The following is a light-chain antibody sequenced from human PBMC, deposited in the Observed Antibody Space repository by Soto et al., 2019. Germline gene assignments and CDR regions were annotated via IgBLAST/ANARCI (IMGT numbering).Light chain of an antibody. CDR3: CSYAGGSAYV. Sequence: QSALTQPASVSGSPGQSITISCTGTNSDVGNFNLVSWYQQHPDKAPKLIIYEANKRPSGVSGRFSGSKSGNTTSLTISGLRPEDEAEYHCCSYAGGSAYVFGTGTKVTVL. J-gene: IGLJ1*01. CDR1: NSDVGNFNL. CDR2: EAN. V-gene: IGLV2-23*01.